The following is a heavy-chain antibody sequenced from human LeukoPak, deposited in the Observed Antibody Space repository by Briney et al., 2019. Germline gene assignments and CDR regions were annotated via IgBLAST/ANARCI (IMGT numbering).Heavy chain of an antibody. D-gene: IGHD3-22*01. Sequence: SETLSLTCTVSGGSISSYYWSWIRQPPGKGLEWIGYIYYSGSTNYNPSLKSPVTISVDTSKNQFSLKLSSVTAADTAVYYCAREKYYYDSSGSPNWFDPWGQGTLATVSS. CDR2: IYYSGST. CDR3: AREKYYYDSSGSPNWFDP. J-gene: IGHJ5*02. V-gene: IGHV4-59*01. CDR1: GGSISSYY.